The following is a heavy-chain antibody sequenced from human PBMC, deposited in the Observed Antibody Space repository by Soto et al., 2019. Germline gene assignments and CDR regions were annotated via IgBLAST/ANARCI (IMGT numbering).Heavy chain of an antibody. J-gene: IGHJ4*02. CDR3: ARDRNAAGSDY. CDR2: ISSGSTNI. Sequence: QVQLVESGGGLVKPGGSLRLCCAASGFTFSDFYMSWIRQAPGKGLEWISYISSGSTNIFYADSVKGRFTVSRDNAKNSVYLQMDSLRAEDTAVYYCARDRNAAGSDYWGQGTLVTVSS. CDR1: GFTFSDFY. V-gene: IGHV3-11*01. D-gene: IGHD1-1*01.